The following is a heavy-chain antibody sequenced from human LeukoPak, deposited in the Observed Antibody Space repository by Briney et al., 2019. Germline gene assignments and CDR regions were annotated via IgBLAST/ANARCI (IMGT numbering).Heavy chain of an antibody. CDR3: ARQDTITTPGVDY. J-gene: IGHJ4*02. CDR2: VYYSGTT. D-gene: IGHD3-3*01. CDR1: GGSISGSSYY. Sequence: SETLSLTCTVSGGSISGSSYYWGWLRQPPGKGLEWIGNVYYSGTTYYSPSLKSRVTISVDTSKNQFSLKLSSATAADTAVYYCARQDTITTPGVDYWGQGTPVTVSS. V-gene: IGHV4-39*01.